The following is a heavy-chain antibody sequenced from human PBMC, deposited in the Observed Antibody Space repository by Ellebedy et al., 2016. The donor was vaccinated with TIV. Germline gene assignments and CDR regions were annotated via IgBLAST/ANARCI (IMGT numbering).Heavy chain of an antibody. D-gene: IGHD5-12*01. CDR3: ARGIVALQRRRYFDS. J-gene: IGHJ4*02. CDR1: GGSISSSSYY. CDR2: IYYSGST. V-gene: IGHV4-39*07. Sequence: GSLRFSXTVSGGSISSSSYYWGWIRQPPGKGLEWIGSIYYSGSTYYNPSLKSRVTISTDTSKNQFSLRLTSVNAADTAVYYCARGIVALQRRRYFDSWGQGTLVTVSS.